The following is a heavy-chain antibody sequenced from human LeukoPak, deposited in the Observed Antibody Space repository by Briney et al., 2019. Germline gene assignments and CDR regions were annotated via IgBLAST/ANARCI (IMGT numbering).Heavy chain of an antibody. V-gene: IGHV4-38-2*02. CDR3: ARDREWLRSSYYGMDV. CDR1: GYSISSAYY. CDR2: LYHSGST. J-gene: IGHJ6*02. Sequence: PSETLSLTCTVSGYSISSAYYWGWIRQPPGKGLEWIGSLYHSGSTFYNPSLKSRVTISVDTSKNQFSLKLSSVTAADTAVYFCARDREWLRSSYYGMDVWGQGTTVTVSS. D-gene: IGHD5-12*01.